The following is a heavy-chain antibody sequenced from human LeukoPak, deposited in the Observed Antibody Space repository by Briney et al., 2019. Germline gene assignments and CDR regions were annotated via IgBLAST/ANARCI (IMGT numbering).Heavy chain of an antibody. D-gene: IGHD2-21*01. CDR1: GGTFSSYA. CDR3: ARPHGDSYCGGDCYYY. Sequence: SVKVSCKASGGTFSSYAISWVRQAPGQGLEWMGGNIPIFGTANYAQKFQGRVTITADESTSTAYMELSSLRSEDTAVYYCARPHGDSYCGGDCYYYWGQGTLVTVSS. J-gene: IGHJ4*02. CDR2: NIPIFGTA. V-gene: IGHV1-69*13.